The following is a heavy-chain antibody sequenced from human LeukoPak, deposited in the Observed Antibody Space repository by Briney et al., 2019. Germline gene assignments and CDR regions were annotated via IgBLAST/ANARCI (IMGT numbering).Heavy chain of an antibody. J-gene: IGHJ3*02. D-gene: IGHD2-15*01. CDR2: INTNTGNP. CDR3: ARDYCSGGSCYPFGGNAFDI. Sequence: GASVKVSCKASGYTFTSYAMNWVRQAPGQGLEWMGWINTNTGNPTYAQGFTGRFVFSLDTSVSTAYLQISSLKAEDTAVYYCARDYCSGGSCYPFGGNAFDIWGQGTMVTVSS. CDR1: GYTFTSYA. V-gene: IGHV7-4-1*02.